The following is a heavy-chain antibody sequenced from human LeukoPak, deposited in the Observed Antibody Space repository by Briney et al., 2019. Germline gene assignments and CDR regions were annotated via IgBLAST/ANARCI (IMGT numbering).Heavy chain of an antibody. CDR1: GDSISDFY. J-gene: IGHJ5*02. CDR2: ISSSGNS. V-gene: IGHV4-59*01. Sequence: SETLSLTGTVSGDSISDFYWTWIRQAPGKGLEWIGFISSSGNSNYSPSLESRVSFSLDTSKSQFSLSLKSVTAADTAVYYCARVFRGAVTSNWFDPWGQGILVTVSS. D-gene: IGHD3-3*01. CDR3: ARVFRGAVTSNWFDP.